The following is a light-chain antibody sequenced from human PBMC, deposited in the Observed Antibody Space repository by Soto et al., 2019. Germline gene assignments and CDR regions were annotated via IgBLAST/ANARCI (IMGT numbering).Light chain of an antibody. CDR3: QQYRSSAWR. CDR1: QCVSSSY. Sequence: ESVLTQYPGNLSLSLGETTPLSCRASQCVSSSYLARYQHQPGQAPRLLIYGKSSRATAIPDRFSGSGSGTGFVLTSSRLEPEDFAVYDGQQYRSSAWRVGQGAKVEIK. J-gene: IGKJ1*01. V-gene: IGKV3-20*01. CDR2: GKS.